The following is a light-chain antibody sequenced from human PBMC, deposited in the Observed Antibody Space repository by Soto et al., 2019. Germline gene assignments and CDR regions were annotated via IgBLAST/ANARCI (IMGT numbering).Light chain of an antibody. V-gene: IGKV3-20*01. CDR1: QYIASSY. CDR2: DAS. Sequence: EIVLTQSPGTLSLSPGEGATLSCRSSQYIASSYLAWYQQRRGQAPRLLIYDASSRATGIPDRFSGRGSGTDFTLTISRLEPEDFAVYYCQQYGGSPYTFGLGTKVEIK. CDR3: QQYGGSPYT. J-gene: IGKJ2*01.